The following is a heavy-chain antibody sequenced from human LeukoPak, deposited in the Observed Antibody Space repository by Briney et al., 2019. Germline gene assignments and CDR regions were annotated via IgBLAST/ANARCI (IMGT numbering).Heavy chain of an antibody. D-gene: IGHD1-7*01. J-gene: IGHJ4*02. V-gene: IGHV4-38-2*01. CDR1: GYSISSGYY. CDR3: ARGDNWNYGDFDY. Sequence: SETLSLTCAVSGYSISSGYYWGWIRPPPGKGLEWIGSIYHSGSTYYNPSLKSRVTISVDTSKNQFSLKLSSVTAADTAVYYCARGDNWNYGDFDYWGQGTLVTVSS. CDR2: IYHSGST.